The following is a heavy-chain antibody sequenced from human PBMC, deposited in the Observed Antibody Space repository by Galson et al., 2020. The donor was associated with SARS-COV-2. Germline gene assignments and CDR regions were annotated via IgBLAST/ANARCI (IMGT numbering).Heavy chain of an antibody. V-gene: IGHV4-39*07. CDR2: IYYSGST. CDR3: ARKEATYDF. CDR1: GGSISSSSYY. Sequence: ASETLSLTCTVSGGSISSSSYYWGWIRQPPGKGLEWIGSIYYSGSTYYNPSLKSRVTISVDTSKNQFSLTLTSVTAADTATYYCARKEATYDFWGRGILVTVSS. J-gene: IGHJ5*01.